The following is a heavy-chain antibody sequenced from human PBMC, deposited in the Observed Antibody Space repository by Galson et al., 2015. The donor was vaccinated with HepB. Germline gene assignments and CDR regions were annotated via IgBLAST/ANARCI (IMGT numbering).Heavy chain of an antibody. D-gene: IGHD5/OR15-5a*01. J-gene: IGHJ3*02. CDR2: ITSTSYT. V-gene: IGHV3-11*05. Sequence: SLRLSCAASGFTFSDYYMNWIRQAPGKGLEWVSYITSTSYTNYADSVKGRFTISRDNAKNSLYLQMNSLRAEDTAAYYCARDVYGIDIWGQGTMVTVSS. CDR3: ARDVYGIDI. CDR1: GFTFSDYY.